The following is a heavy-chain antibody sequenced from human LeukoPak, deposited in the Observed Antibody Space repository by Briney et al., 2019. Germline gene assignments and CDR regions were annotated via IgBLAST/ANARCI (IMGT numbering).Heavy chain of an antibody. J-gene: IGHJ4*02. V-gene: IGHV1-2*02. CDR1: GYSFSGYY. D-gene: IGHD3-22*01. Sequence: GASVKVSCKASGYSFSGYYIHWVRQAPGQGLEWMGGINPNNGATNNAQKFQGTVTMTRDTSTSTAYMQLSRLRSDDTAVYYCARDQNYLDSSAYYGMDCWGQGTLVTVSS. CDR2: INPNNGAT. CDR3: ARDQNYLDSSAYYGMDC.